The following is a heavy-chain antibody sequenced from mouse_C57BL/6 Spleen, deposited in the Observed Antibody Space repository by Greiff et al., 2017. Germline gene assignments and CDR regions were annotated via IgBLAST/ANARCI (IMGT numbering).Heavy chain of an antibody. V-gene: IGHV1-76*01. CDR3: ARGEDYGFAY. CDR1: GYTFTDYY. J-gene: IGHJ3*01. D-gene: IGHD2-4*01. CDR2: IYPGSGNT. Sequence: VQLQQSGAELVRPGASVKLSCKASGYTFTDYYINWVKQRPGQGLEWIARIYPGSGNTYYNEKFKGKATLTAEKSSSTAYMQFSSLTSEDSAVYFCARGEDYGFAYWGQGTLVTVSA.